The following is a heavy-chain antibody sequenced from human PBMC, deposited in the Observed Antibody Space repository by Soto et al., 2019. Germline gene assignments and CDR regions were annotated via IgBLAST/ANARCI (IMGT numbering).Heavy chain of an antibody. J-gene: IGHJ4*02. D-gene: IGHD3-9*01. V-gene: IGHV4-34*01. CDR1: GGSFSGYY. Sequence: PSETLSLTCAVYGGSFSGYYWSWIRQPPGKGLEWIGEINHSGSTNYNPSLKSRVTISVDTSKNQFSLQLNSVTPEDTAVYYCARDHFDWLFDYWGQGTLVTVSS. CDR3: ARDHFDWLFDY. CDR2: INHSGST.